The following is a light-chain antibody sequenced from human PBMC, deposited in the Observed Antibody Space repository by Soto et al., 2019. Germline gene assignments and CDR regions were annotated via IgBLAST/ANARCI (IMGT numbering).Light chain of an antibody. CDR1: QSVSSH. CDR3: QQGGNWPLT. V-gene: IGKV3-11*01. J-gene: IGKJ5*01. CDR2: DAS. Sequence: EIVLTQSPATLSLSQGEGATVSCRASQSVSSHLAWYQQKRGQAPRLLIYDASSRASGIPARFSGRGYGTDFTLTISYLEPEYFAIYYCQQGGNWPLTFGQGTRLE.